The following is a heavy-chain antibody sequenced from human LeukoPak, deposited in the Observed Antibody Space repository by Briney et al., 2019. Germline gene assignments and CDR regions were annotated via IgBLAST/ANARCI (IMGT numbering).Heavy chain of an antibody. Sequence: GGSLRLSCAASGFTFSSYAMSWVRQAPGKGLEWVSAISGSGGSTYYADSVKGRFTISRDNSKNTLYLQMNSLRAEDTAVYYCAKPPRKPYYDSSGYEDHWGQGTLVTVSS. J-gene: IGHJ4*02. V-gene: IGHV3-23*01. CDR1: GFTFSSYA. CDR2: ISGSGGST. D-gene: IGHD3-22*01. CDR3: AKPPRKPYYDSSGYEDH.